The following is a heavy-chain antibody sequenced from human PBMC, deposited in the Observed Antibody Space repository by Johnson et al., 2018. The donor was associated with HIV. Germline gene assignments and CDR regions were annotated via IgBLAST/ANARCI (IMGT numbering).Heavy chain of an antibody. CDR1: GFTVSSNY. V-gene: IGHV3-15*01. CDR2: IKSKTDGGTT. CDR3: QGGYSSGWYSGAFDI. Sequence: VQLVESGGGLVQPGGSLRLSCAASGFTVSSNYMTWVRQAPGKGLEWVGRIKSKTDGGTTDYAAPVKGRFSISRDDSQNTLDLQMNSLKTEDTAVYYCQGGYSSGWYSGAFDIWGQGTKVTVSS. D-gene: IGHD6-19*01. J-gene: IGHJ3*02.